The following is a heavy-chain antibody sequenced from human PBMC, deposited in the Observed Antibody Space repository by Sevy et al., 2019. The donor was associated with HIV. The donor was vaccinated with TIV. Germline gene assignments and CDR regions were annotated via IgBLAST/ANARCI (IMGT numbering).Heavy chain of an antibody. V-gene: IGHV1-18*01. CDR3: ARSYGSGNYYGY. J-gene: IGHJ4*02. D-gene: IGHD3-10*01. CDR2: IIAYNGNT. CDR1: GYTFISYA. Sequence: ASVKVSCKASGYTFISYAINWVRQAPGQGLEWMGWIIAYNGNTNYAQKLQGRVTMTTVTSSSTAYMELRSLRSDDTAVYYCARSYGSGNYYGYWGQGTLVTVSS.